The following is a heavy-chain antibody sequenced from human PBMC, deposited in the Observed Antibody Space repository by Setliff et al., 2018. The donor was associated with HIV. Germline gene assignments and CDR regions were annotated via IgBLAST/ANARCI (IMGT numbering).Heavy chain of an antibody. CDR1: GGSITSYY. V-gene: IGHV4-59*01. J-gene: IGHJ4*02. CDR3: ARERPQSHFFDY. Sequence: SETLSLTCTVSGGSITSYYWSWIRQTPGKRLEYIGYIYYNGGTNYNPSLKSRVTISLGTSKNQFSLSLRSVTAADTAVYFCARERPQSHFFDYWGQGTLVTVSS. D-gene: IGHD6-19*01. CDR2: IYYNGGT.